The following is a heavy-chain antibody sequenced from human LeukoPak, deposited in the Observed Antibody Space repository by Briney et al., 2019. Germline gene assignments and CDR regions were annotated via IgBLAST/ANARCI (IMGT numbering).Heavy chain of an antibody. CDR2: IVVGSGNT. J-gene: IGHJ6*02. D-gene: IGHD2-15*01. V-gene: IGHV1-58*02. Sequence: GTSVKVSCKASGFTFTSSAMQWVRQARGQRLEWIGWIVVGSGNTNYAQKFQERVTITRDMSTSTAYMELSSLRSEDTAVYYCAADENQDYYYYGMDVWGQGTTVTVSS. CDR1: GFTFTSSA. CDR3: AADENQDYYYYGMDV.